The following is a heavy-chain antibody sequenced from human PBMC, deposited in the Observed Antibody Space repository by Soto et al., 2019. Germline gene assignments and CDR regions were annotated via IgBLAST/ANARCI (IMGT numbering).Heavy chain of an antibody. V-gene: IGHV3-33*01. CDR2: IWNDGNGY. D-gene: IGHD6-13*01. CDR1: GFNFNNYG. J-gene: IGHJ6*02. Sequence: QVQLVESGGGVVQPGRSLRLSCAASGFNFNNYGMHWVSQAPGKGLEWVAVIWNDGNGYYDANSVKGRFTISRDNSKNTLYMQMSRLRAEDTAVYYCARRLIFPPTRGAASARGGRDVWGQGPTFTVSS. CDR3: ARRLIFPPTRGAASARGGRDV.